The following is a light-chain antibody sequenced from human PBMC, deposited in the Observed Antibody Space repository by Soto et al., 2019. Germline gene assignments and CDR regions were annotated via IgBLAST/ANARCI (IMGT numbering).Light chain of an antibody. J-gene: IGLJ1*01. CDR1: SSVVGGYNY. CDR2: DVS. CDR3: SSYTTSSTYV. V-gene: IGLV2-14*01. Sequence: QSVLTQPASVSGSPGQSITISCTGTSSVVGGYNYVPWYQQHPGKAPKLMIYDVSNRPSGVSSRFSGSKSGNTASLTISGLQAEDEADYYCSSYTTSSTYVFGTGTKVTVL.